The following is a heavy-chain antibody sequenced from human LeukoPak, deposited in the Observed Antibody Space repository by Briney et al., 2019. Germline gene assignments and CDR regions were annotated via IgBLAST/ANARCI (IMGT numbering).Heavy chain of an antibody. CDR3: AKSRGVVGATTSFDY. Sequence: GGSLRLSCAASGFTFSSYAMGWVRQAPGKGLEWVSPISSSGGYTYYADSVKGRSTISRDNSKNTLYLQMNSLRAEDTAVYYCAKSRGVVGATTSFDYWGQGSLVTVSS. CDR2: ISSSGGYT. V-gene: IGHV3-23*01. J-gene: IGHJ4*02. CDR1: GFTFSSYA. D-gene: IGHD1-26*01.